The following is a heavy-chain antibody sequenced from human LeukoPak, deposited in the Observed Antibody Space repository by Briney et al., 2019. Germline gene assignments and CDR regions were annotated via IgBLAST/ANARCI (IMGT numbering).Heavy chain of an antibody. D-gene: IGHD1-26*01. CDR1: GYTFTSYG. J-gene: IGHJ4*02. CDR2: ISAYNGNT. CDR3: ARDRWEGLLPGFDY. V-gene: IGHV1-18*01. Sequence: ASVKVSCKACGYTFTSYGISWVRQAPGQGLEWLGWISAYNGNTNYAQKLQGRVTMTTDTSTSTAYMELRSLRSDDPAVYYCARDRWEGLLPGFDYWGQGTLVTVSS.